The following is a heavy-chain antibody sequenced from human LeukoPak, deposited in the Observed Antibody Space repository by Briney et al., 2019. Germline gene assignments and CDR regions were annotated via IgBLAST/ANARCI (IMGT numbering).Heavy chain of an antibody. CDR3: ARDKYYGSGSYGKYNWFDP. Sequence: SETLSLTCTVSGGSISSHYRSWIRQPAGKGLEWIGHVYTFGITNYNPSLKSRVTMSLDTSKKQFSLILTSVTAADTAVYYCARDKYYGSGSYGKYNWFDPWGQGTLVTVSS. V-gene: IGHV4-4*07. D-gene: IGHD3-10*01. CDR2: VYTFGIT. CDR1: GGSISSHY. J-gene: IGHJ5*02.